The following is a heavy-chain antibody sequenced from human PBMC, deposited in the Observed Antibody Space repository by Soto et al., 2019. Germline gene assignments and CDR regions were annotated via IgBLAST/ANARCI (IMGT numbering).Heavy chain of an antibody. D-gene: IGHD2-21*02. J-gene: IGHJ6*02. CDR1: GFSLSTIGVG. CDR2: IYWDDDK. CDR3: VQSRCGGDCLQSYSSHSYYGLDV. Sequence: QITLKESGPTLVKPTQTLTLTCTFSGFSLSTIGVGVGWIRQPPGKALEWLALIYWDDDKRYSPSLKSRLTVTKDNSKNQVVLTMTNMDPVDTATYYGVQSRCGGDCLQSYSSHSYYGLDVWGQGTTVTVSS. V-gene: IGHV2-5*02.